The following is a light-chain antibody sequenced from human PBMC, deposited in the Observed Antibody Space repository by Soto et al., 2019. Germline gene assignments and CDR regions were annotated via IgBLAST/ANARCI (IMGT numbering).Light chain of an antibody. J-gene: IGKJ1*01. CDR2: AAS. CDR3: QQLNSYPRT. Sequence: DIQLTQSPSSLSASVGDRVTITCRASQGISSYLAWYQQKPGKAPKLLIYAASTLQSGVPSRFSGSGSGTDFTLTISSLQPGDFATYYCQQLNSYPRTFGQGTKVEIK. CDR1: QGISSY. V-gene: IGKV1-9*01.